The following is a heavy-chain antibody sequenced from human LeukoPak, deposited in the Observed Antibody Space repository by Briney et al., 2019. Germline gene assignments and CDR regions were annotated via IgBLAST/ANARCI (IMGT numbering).Heavy chain of an antibody. CDR2: IYYSGST. CDR3: ARHVGYSSGWPLFDY. J-gene: IGHJ4*02. V-gene: IGHV4-39*01. Sequence: SETLSLTCTVSGGSISSGGYYWGWIRQPPGKGLEWIGSIYYSGSTYYNPSLKSRVTISVDTSKNQFSLKLSSVTAADTAVYYCARHVGYSSGWPLFDYWGQGTLVTVSS. CDR1: GGSISSGGYY. D-gene: IGHD6-19*01.